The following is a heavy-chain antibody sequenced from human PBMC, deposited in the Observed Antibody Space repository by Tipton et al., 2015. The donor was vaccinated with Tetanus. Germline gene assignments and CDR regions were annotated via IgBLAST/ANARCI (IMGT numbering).Heavy chain of an antibody. J-gene: IGHJ4*02. CDR3: VRSDAGSYPY. D-gene: IGHD3-10*01. CDR1: RGSISSDIYN. V-gene: IGHV4-39*01. Sequence: TLSLTCTVSRGSISSDIYNWGWIRQPPGRGLQWIGNINYYGTTYYSPSLESRVTMSVDPPRNQFSLQLTSATAADTAIYYCVRSDAGSYPYWGQGILVTVSS. CDR2: INYYGTT.